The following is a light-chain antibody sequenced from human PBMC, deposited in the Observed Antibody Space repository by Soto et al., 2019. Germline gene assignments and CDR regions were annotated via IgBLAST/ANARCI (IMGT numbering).Light chain of an antibody. V-gene: IGKV1-9*01. CDR3: QQLDSMPIT. Sequence: QLTQSPSSLSASVGDGVAITCRASQGIRSYLAWYQQKPGEAPKLLISIASILQSGVPSRFSGSGSGTDFVLTISSLQPEDSATYYCQQLDSMPITFGQGTRLEI. CDR2: IAS. J-gene: IGKJ5*01. CDR1: QGIRSY.